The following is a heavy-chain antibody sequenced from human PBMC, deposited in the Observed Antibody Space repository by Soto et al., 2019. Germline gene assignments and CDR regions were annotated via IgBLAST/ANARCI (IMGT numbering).Heavy chain of an antibody. D-gene: IGHD6-19*01. Sequence: GESLEISCKASGYTFTSKWIACVRQMPGKGLEWMAIVYPFDSDTRYSPSFQGQVTISADKSINTAYLQWSSLRASDTAIYYCARPDSTGWYEYWGQGTQVTVSS. CDR1: GYTFTSKW. CDR3: ARPDSTGWYEY. CDR2: VYPFDSDT. V-gene: IGHV5-51*01. J-gene: IGHJ4*02.